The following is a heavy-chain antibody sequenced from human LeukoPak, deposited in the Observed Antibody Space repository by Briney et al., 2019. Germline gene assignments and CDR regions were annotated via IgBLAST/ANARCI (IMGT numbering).Heavy chain of an antibody. V-gene: IGHV3-53*01. D-gene: IGHD3-16*01. Sequence: GGSLRLSCAASGFTVSSNYMSWVRQAPGKGLEWVSVIYSGGSTYYADSVKGRSTISRDNSKNTLYLEINSLRAEDAAVYYCARAPLGDWFDPWGQGTLVTVSS. CDR2: IYSGGST. CDR1: GFTVSSNY. CDR3: ARAPLGDWFDP. J-gene: IGHJ5*02.